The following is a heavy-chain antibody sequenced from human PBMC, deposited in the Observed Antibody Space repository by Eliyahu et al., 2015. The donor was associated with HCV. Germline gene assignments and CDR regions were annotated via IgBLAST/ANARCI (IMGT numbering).Heavy chain of an antibody. Sequence: QVQLQQWGAGLLKPSETLSLTCXVYGGSFSGYYWSWIRQPPGKGLEWIGEINHSGSTNYNPSLKSRVTTSVDTSKNQFSLKLSSVTAADTAVYYCASPVTTGYWGQGTLVTVSS. CDR1: GGSFSGYY. J-gene: IGHJ4*02. CDR3: ASPVTTGY. CDR2: INHSGST. V-gene: IGHV4-34*01. D-gene: IGHD4-17*01.